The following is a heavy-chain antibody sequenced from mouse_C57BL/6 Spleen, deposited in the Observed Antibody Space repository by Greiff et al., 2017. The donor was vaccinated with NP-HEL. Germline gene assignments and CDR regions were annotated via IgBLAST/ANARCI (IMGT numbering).Heavy chain of an antibody. CDR1: GYTFTDYE. CDR2: IDPETGGT. Sequence: QVQLKESGAELVRPGASVTLSCKASGYTFTDYEMHWVKQTPVHGLEWIGAIDPETGGTAYNQKFKGKAILTADKSSSTAYMELRSLTSEDSAVYYWSRRGDLYDGYSFAYWGQGTLVPVSA. CDR3: SRRGDLYDGYSFAY. J-gene: IGHJ3*01. V-gene: IGHV1-15*01. D-gene: IGHD2-3*01.